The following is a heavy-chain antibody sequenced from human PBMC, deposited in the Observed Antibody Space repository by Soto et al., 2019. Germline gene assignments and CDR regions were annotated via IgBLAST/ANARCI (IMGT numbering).Heavy chain of an antibody. CDR1: GFTFSSYG. J-gene: IGHJ5*02. V-gene: IGHV3-30*18. Sequence: QVQLVESGGGVVQPGRSLRLSCAASGFTFSSYGMHWVRQAPGKGLEWVAVISYGGSNKYYADSVKGRFTISRDNSKNTLYLQMNNLRAEDTAVYYCAKDNCISTGCYRLYNWFDPWGQGTLVTVSS. CDR3: AKDNCISTGCYRLYNWFDP. CDR2: ISYGGSNK. D-gene: IGHD2-2*01.